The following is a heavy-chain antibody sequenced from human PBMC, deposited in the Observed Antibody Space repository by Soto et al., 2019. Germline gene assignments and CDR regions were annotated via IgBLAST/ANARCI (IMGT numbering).Heavy chain of an antibody. J-gene: IGHJ3*02. Sequence: GGSLRLSCAASGFTFSTYWMSWVRQAPGKGLEWLANIKEDGSEKYYVDFLKGRFTISRDNAKNSLYVQMNSLRVEDTAVYYCARGGIGYCSGGTSFYTAFDIWGQGSMVTVSS. V-gene: IGHV3-7*01. CDR2: IKEDGSEK. CDR1: GFTFSTYW. D-gene: IGHD2-15*01. CDR3: ARGGIGYCSGGTSFYTAFDI.